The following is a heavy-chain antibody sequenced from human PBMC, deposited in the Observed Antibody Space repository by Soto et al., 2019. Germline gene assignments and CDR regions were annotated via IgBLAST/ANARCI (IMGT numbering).Heavy chain of an antibody. CDR2: ISGYNGNT. CDR1: GYTFTIYG. CDR3: ARVDYYDSSGYYGY. J-gene: IGHJ4*02. Sequence: QVQLVQSGAEVKKPGGSVKVSCKASGYTFTIYGISWVRQAPGQGLEWIGWISGYNGNTDYAQNLQDRVTLTTDASTSSVYMELRSLRSDDTAVYYCARVDYYDSSGYYGYWGQGTLITVSS. V-gene: IGHV1-18*04. D-gene: IGHD3-22*01.